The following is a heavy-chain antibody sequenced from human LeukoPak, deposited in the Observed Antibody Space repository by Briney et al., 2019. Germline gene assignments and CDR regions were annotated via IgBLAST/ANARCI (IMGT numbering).Heavy chain of an antibody. V-gene: IGHV3-7*01. D-gene: IGHD3-3*01. Sequence: GGSLRLSCSASGFTFSTYWMSWVRQAPGKRLEWVANMRRDGNEIYYLDSVRGRFTISRDNAKNSLYLQMNSLRAEDTAVYYCATDRGWRTSGYYLYYFEYWGQGTLVTFSS. CDR1: GFTFSTYW. CDR3: ATDRGWRTSGYYLYYFEY. J-gene: IGHJ4*02. CDR2: MRRDGNEI.